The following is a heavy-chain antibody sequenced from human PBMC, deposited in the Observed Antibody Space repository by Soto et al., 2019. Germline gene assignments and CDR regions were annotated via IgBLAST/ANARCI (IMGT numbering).Heavy chain of an antibody. Sequence: EVQLLESGGDLVQPGGSLRLSCAASGFTFSSYAMSWVRQSPWQGLEWVSGIGSDFDTYYAVSVKGRFTISRDNSKKTVYLQMNSLRAEDTAVYYCAPGRQLVVDHWGQGTLVTVSS. V-gene: IGHV3-23*05. CDR3: APGRQLVVDH. D-gene: IGHD6-13*01. CDR1: GFTFSSYA. J-gene: IGHJ4*02. CDR2: IGSDFDT.